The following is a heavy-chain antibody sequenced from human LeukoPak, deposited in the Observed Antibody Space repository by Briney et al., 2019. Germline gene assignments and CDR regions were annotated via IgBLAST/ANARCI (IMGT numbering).Heavy chain of an antibody. D-gene: IGHD3-22*01. CDR2: INAGNGNT. CDR3: ARLREVVITNLPYYYYGMDV. J-gene: IGHJ6*02. Sequence: ASVKVSCKASGYTFTSYAMHWVRQAPGQRLEWMGWINAGNGNTKYSQKFQGRVTITRDTSASTAYMELSSLRSEDTAVYYCARLREVVITNLPYYYYGMDVWSQGTTVTVSS. V-gene: IGHV1-3*01. CDR1: GYTFTSYA.